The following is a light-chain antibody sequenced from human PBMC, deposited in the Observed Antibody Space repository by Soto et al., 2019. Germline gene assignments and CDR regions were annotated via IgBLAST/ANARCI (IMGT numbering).Light chain of an antibody. Sequence: EIVLTQSPGTLSLSPGERATLSCRAIQSVSSSYLAWYQQKPGQAPRLLIYGASSRATGIPDRFSGSGSGTDFTLTINRLVPEDSAVYYCQQFATSLPITFGQGTRLEIK. CDR2: GAS. CDR1: QSVSSSY. CDR3: QQFATSLPIT. J-gene: IGKJ5*01. V-gene: IGKV3-20*01.